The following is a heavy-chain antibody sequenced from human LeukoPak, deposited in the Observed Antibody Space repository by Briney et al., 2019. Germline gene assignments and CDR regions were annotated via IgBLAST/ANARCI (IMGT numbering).Heavy chain of an antibody. CDR3: ATIKRYDTRRSASVGVDH. Sequence: SGGSLRLSCAAPGFTFSSYEMNWVRQAPGKGLEWVSYISSSGSTIYYADSVKGRFTISRDNAKNSLYLQMNSLRAEDTAVYYCATIKRYDTRRSASVGVDHWGQGTLVTVSS. D-gene: IGHD2-15*01. CDR1: GFTFSSYE. CDR2: ISSSGSTI. J-gene: IGHJ4*02. V-gene: IGHV3-48*03.